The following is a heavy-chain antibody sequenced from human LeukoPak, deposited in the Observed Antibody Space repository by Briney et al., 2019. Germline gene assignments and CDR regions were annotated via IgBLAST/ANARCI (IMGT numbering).Heavy chain of an antibody. CDR3: ARVGDRYNWNYGKNYFDY. V-gene: IGHV1-69*13. J-gene: IGHJ4*02. Sequence: GASVKVSCKASGGTFSSYAISWVRQAPGQGLEWMGGIIPIFGTANYAQKFQGRVTITADESTSTAYMELSSLRSEDTAVYYCARVGDRYNWNYGKNYFDYWGQGTLVTVSS. CDR2: IIPIFGTA. D-gene: IGHD1-7*01. CDR1: GGTFSSYA.